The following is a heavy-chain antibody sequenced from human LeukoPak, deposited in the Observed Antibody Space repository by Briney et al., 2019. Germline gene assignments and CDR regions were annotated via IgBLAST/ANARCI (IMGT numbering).Heavy chain of an antibody. D-gene: IGHD3-3*01. V-gene: IGHV1-2*02. CDR2: INPNSGGT. Sequence: SSVQVSCKASGYTFTGYYMHWVRQAPGQGLEGMGWINPNSGGTNYAQKFQGRVTMTRDTSISTAYMELSRLRSDDTAVYYCARARFLEWLFPSYYGMDVWGQGTTVTVSS. CDR3: ARARFLEWLFPSYYGMDV. J-gene: IGHJ6*02. CDR1: GYTFTGYY.